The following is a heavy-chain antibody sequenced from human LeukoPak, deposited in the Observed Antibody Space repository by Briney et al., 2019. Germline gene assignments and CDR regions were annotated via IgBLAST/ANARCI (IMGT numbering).Heavy chain of an antibody. Sequence: PGGSLRLFCAASGFTFSSYAMSWVRQAPGKGLEWVSGISGSGGSTVYADSVKGRFTISRDNFKNTVFLQMNSLRAEDTAVYYCARDWRDSSGKFPNDAFDIWGQGTMVTVSS. CDR2: ISGSGGST. D-gene: IGHD3-22*01. V-gene: IGHV3-23*01. CDR1: GFTFSSYA. CDR3: ARDWRDSSGKFPNDAFDI. J-gene: IGHJ3*02.